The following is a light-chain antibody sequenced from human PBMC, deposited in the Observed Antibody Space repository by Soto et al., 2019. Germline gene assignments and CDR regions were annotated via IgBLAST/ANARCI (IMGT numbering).Light chain of an antibody. Sequence: IQMNQSPSTLSGSVGDRVTITCRASKTISSWLAWYQQKPGKAPKLLIYEASTLERGVPSRFGGSGSGTEFTLTISSLQSDDFGTYYCQQYNAYSWTFGQGTKVDIK. CDR2: EAS. CDR1: KTISSW. J-gene: IGKJ1*01. CDR3: QQYNAYSWT. V-gene: IGKV1-5*03.